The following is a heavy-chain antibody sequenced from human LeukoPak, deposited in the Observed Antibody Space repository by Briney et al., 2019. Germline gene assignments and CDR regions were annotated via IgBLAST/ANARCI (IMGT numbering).Heavy chain of an antibody. D-gene: IGHD6-13*01. CDR1: GGSISSSSYY. CDR2: IYYSGST. Sequence: SETLSLTCTVSGGSISSSSYYWGWIRQPPGKGLEWIGGIYYSGSTYYNPSLKSRVTISVDTSKNQFSLKLSSVTAADTAVYYCARVRSASGYSSSWYSGPVDLWGRGTLVTVSS. CDR3: ARVRSASGYSSSWYSGPVDL. J-gene: IGHJ2*01. V-gene: IGHV4-39*07.